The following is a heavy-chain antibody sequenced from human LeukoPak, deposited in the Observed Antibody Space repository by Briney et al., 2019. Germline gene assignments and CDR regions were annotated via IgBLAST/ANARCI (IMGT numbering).Heavy chain of an antibody. CDR1: GFTFSSYE. V-gene: IGHV3-48*03. D-gene: IGHD6-13*01. J-gene: IGHJ4*02. CDR3: ARGGRGSWYRVWDY. Sequence: GGSLRLSCAASGFTFSSYEMNWVRQAPGKGLEWVSYISSSGSTIYYADSVKGQFTISRDNAKNSLYLQMNSLRAEDTAVYYCARGGRGSWYRVWDYWGQGTLVTVSS. CDR2: ISSSGSTI.